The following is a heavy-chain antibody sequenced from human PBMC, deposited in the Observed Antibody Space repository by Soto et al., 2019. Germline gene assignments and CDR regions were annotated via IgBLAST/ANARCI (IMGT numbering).Heavy chain of an antibody. CDR2: ISGSGGST. CDR3: AKDPSIAAAGTDAFDI. Sequence: PGGSLSLSCAASGFTFSSYAMSWVRQAPGKGLEWVSAISGSGGSTYYADSVKGRFTISRDNSKNTLYLQMNSLRAEDTAVYYCAKDPSIAAAGTDAFDIWGQGTMVTVSS. J-gene: IGHJ3*02. V-gene: IGHV3-23*01. D-gene: IGHD6-13*01. CDR1: GFTFSSYA.